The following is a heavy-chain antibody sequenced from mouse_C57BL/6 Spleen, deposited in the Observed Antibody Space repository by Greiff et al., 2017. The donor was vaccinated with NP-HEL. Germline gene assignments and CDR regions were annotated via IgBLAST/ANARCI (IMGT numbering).Heavy chain of an antibody. Sequence: VQLQQSGAELVRPGASVKLSCTASGFNIKDYYMHWVKQRPEQGLEWIGRIDPEDGDTEYAPKFKGKATMTADTASNTAYLQLSSLTSEDTAVYYCTIPYDYGAMDYWGQGTSVTVSS. V-gene: IGHV14-1*01. J-gene: IGHJ4*01. CDR3: TIPYDYGAMDY. D-gene: IGHD6-5*01. CDR2: IDPEDGDT. CDR1: GFNIKDYY.